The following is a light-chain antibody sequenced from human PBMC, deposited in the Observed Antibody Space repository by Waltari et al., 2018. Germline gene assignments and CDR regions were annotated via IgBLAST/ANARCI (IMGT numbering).Light chain of an antibody. CDR2: ELY. CDR3: SSYISSTTPYV. Sequence: QSALTQPASVSGSPGQSSTISCTGTSSDIGSHNYVSLYQQHPGKSPTLLIFELYTRPSGVSIAFSGSTSGNTASLTISGLQPEDEADYYCSSYISSTTPYVFGPGTKVSVL. CDR1: SSDIGSHNY. J-gene: IGLJ1*01. V-gene: IGLV2-14*03.